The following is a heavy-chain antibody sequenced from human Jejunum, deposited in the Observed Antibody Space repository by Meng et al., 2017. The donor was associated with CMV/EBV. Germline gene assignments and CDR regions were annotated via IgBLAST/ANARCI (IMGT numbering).Heavy chain of an antibody. CDR2: INPDRGGT. CDR3: ARAWGTSQLLSSLDS. Sequence: YTCTGNHRHWVRQAPGQGPEWMGWINPDRGGTNYAQKFQGRVTMTRDTSIRTVYMEVTTLRSDDTAVYYCARAWGTSQLLSSLDSWGQGTLVTVSS. CDR1: YTCTGNH. D-gene: IGHD2-2*01. J-gene: IGHJ4*02. V-gene: IGHV1-2*02.